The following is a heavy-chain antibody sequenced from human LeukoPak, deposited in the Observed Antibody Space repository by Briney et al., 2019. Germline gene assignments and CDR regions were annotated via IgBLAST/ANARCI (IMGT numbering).Heavy chain of an antibody. D-gene: IGHD3-10*01. J-gene: IGHJ4*02. Sequence: GGSLRLYCAASGFTFSSYSMNWVRQAPGKGLEWVSSISSSSSYIYYADSVKGRFTISRDNAKNSLYLQMNSLRAEDTAVYYCARDGGAMVRGDAHDYWGQGTLVTVSS. CDR1: GFTFSSYS. CDR2: ISSSSSYI. V-gene: IGHV3-21*01. CDR3: ARDGGAMVRGDAHDY.